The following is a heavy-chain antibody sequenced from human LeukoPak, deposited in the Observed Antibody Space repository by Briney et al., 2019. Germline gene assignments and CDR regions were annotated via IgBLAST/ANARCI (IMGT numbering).Heavy chain of an antibody. CDR2: IRSKAYGGTT. V-gene: IGHV3-49*04. J-gene: IGHJ4*02. CDR1: GFTFGDYA. D-gene: IGHD6-13*01. CDR3: QAPQLVLYFDY. Sequence: GGSLRLSCTASGFTFGDYAMSWVRQAPGKGLEWVGFIRSKAYGGTTEYAASVKGRFTISRDDSKSIAYLQMNSLKTEDTAVYYCQAPQLVLYFDYWGQGTLVTVSS.